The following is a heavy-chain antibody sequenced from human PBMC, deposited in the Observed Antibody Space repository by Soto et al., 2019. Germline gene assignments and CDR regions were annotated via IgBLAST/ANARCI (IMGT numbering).Heavy chain of an antibody. D-gene: IGHD3-22*01. CDR3: ARGDSSGYYSEYYFDY. Sequence: QVQLVQSGAEVKKPGSSVKVSCKASGGTFSSYAISWVRQAPGQGFEWMGGIIPIFGTANYAQKFQGRVTITADESTSTAYVELSSLRSEDTAVYYCARGDSSGYYSEYYFDYWGQGTLVTVSS. V-gene: IGHV1-69*01. CDR1: GGTFSSYA. CDR2: IIPIFGTA. J-gene: IGHJ4*02.